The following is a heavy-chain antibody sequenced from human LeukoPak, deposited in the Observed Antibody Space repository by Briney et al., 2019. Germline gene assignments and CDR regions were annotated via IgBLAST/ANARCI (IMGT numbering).Heavy chain of an antibody. CDR1: GGSIGSSSYY. D-gene: IGHD3-9*01. Sequence: SETLSLTCTVSGGSIGSSSYYWDWIRQSPGKGLEWIGCIYYSGSTYYNPSLKSRVTISVDTSKNQFSLKLSSVTAADTAVYYCARQGYFDWYPRPYYFDYWGQGTLVTVSS. CDR2: IYYSGST. J-gene: IGHJ4*02. V-gene: IGHV4-39*01. CDR3: ARQGYFDWYPRPYYFDY.